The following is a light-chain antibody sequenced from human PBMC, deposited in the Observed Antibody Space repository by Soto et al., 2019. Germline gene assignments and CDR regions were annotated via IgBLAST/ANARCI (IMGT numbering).Light chain of an antibody. CDR1: QSVSSAY. Sequence: EIVLTQSPGTLSLSPGERATLSCRASQSVSSAYLAWYQQKPGQAPRLLIYGAFSRATGIPDRFSGYGSGTDFTLTIRRLEPDDVAVYSCQHESSSFTFGQGTQLQIK. J-gene: IGKJ2*01. CDR2: GAF. V-gene: IGKV3-20*01. CDR3: QHESSSFT.